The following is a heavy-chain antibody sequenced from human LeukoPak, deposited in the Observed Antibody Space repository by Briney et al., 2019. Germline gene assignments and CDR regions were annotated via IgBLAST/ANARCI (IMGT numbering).Heavy chain of an antibody. CDR1: GYAFSGYY. V-gene: IGHV1-2*04. CDR2: ISPNNGGT. D-gene: IGHD2-2*01. J-gene: IGHJ4*02. Sequence: GASVKVSCKASGYAFSGYYIHWVRQAPGQGPEWMGWISPNNGGTNYAQKFQGWVTMTRDTSISTAYMELSRLRSDDTAAYYCARDRCSSTSCLRRLDYWGQGTLVTVSS. CDR3: ARDRCSSTSCLRRLDY.